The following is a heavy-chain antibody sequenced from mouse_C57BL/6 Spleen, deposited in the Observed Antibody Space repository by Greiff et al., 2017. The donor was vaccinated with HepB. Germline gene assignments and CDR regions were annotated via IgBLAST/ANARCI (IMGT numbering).Heavy chain of an antibody. J-gene: IGHJ1*03. Sequence: VQLQQSGPELVKPGASVKISCKASGYAFSSSWMNWVKQRPGKGLEWIGRIYPGDGDTNYNGKFKGKATLTADKSSSTAYMQLSSLTSEDSAVYFCARTGANWYFDGWGTGTTVTVSS. CDR1: GYAFSSSW. CDR3: ARTGANWYFDG. CDR2: IYPGDGDT. V-gene: IGHV1-82*01.